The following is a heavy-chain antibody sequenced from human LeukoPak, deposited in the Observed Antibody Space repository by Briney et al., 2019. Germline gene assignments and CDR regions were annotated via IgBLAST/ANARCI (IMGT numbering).Heavy chain of an antibody. Sequence: GGSLRLSCAASGFTFSSYAMHWVRQAPGKGLEYVPAISSNGGSTYYANSVKGRFTISRDNSKNTLYLQMGSLRAEDMAVYYCARDVRGYSYGSYYYYYCYMDVWGKGTTVTVSS. CDR2: ISSNGGST. CDR1: GFTFSSYA. D-gene: IGHD5-18*01. CDR3: ARDVRGYSYGSYYYYYCYMDV. J-gene: IGHJ6*03. V-gene: IGHV3-64*01.